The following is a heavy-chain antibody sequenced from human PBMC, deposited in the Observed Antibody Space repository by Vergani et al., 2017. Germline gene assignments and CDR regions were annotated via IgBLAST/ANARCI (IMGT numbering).Heavy chain of an antibody. J-gene: IGHJ4*02. V-gene: IGHV4-61*02. CDR2: IYTSGST. Sequence: QVQLQESGPGLVKPSQTLSLTCTVSGGSISSGSYYWSWIRQPAGKGLEWIGRIYTSGSTNYNPSLKSRVTISVDTSKNQFSLKLSSVTAADTAVYYCARTIVAKYGDYVRGFDYGGQGTLVTVSS. CDR3: ARTIVAKYGDYVRGFDY. D-gene: IGHD4-17*01. CDR1: GGSISSGSYY.